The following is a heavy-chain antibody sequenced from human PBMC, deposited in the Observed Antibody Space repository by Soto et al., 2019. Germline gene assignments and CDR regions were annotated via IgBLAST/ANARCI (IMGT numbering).Heavy chain of an antibody. CDR1: GFTFSCYG. V-gene: IGHV3-30*18. CDR2: ISYDGSNK. Sequence: GGSLRLSCAASGFTFSCYGMHWVRQAPGKGLEWVAVISYDGSNKYYADSVKGRFTISRDNSKNTLYLQMNSLGAEDTAVYYCAKDLEECTNGVCPQAGWFDPWGQGTLVTVSS. J-gene: IGHJ5*02. D-gene: IGHD2-8*01. CDR3: AKDLEECTNGVCPQAGWFDP.